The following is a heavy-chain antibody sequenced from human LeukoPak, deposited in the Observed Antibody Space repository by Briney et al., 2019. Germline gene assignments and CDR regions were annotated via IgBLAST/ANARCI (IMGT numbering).Heavy chain of an antibody. D-gene: IGHD3-10*01. CDR2: INHSGST. CDR1: GGSFSCYY. CDR3: ARATYYYASGSLNWFDS. J-gene: IGHJ5*01. Sequence: SETLSLTCAVYGGSFSCYYWSWIRQPPGKGLEWIGEINHSGSTNYNPSLKSRVTISVDTSKNQFSLQMNSVTAADTAVYYCARATYYYASGSLNWFDSWSQGTLVTVSS. V-gene: IGHV4-34*01.